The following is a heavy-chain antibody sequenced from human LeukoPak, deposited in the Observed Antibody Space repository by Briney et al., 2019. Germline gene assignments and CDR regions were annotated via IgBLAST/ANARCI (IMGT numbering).Heavy chain of an antibody. CDR1: GFTFSSFA. Sequence: PGGSLRLSCAASGFTFSSFAMSWVRQAPGKGREWVAVISNSGTSTYYADSVEGRFTMCRDNAKNLLYAQMYGRRAEDRAVHCCAKTTKPDYWAQGTLVTVST. V-gene: IGHV3-23*01. D-gene: IGHD1-1*01. CDR3: AKTTKPDY. J-gene: IGHJ4*02. CDR2: ISNSGTST.